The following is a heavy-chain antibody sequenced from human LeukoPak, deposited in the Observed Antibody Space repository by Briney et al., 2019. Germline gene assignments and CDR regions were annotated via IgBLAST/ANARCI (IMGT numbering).Heavy chain of an antibody. CDR1: GFTFSSYG. CDR3: ARGGITMVRGVNN. V-gene: IGHV3-33*01. D-gene: IGHD3-10*01. CDR2: IWYDGSNK. Sequence: GGSLRLSCAASGFTFSSYGMHWVRQAPGKGLEWVAVIWYDGSNKYYADSVKGRFTISRDNAKNSLYLQMNSLRAEDTAVYYCARGGITMVRGVNNWGRGTLVTVSS. J-gene: IGHJ4*02.